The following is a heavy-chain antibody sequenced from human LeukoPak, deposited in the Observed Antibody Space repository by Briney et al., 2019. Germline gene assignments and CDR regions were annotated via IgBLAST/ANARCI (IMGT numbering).Heavy chain of an antibody. D-gene: IGHD3-9*01. CDR1: GFTFSTSW. Sequence: GGSLRLSCAASGFTFSTSWMSWVRQAPGKGLEWVANIQQDGSAKYYVDSVKGRFTISRDNSKNTLHLQMNSLRAEDTAVYYCAKDINHYDILTGYHHLLDYWGQGTLVTVSS. CDR2: IQQDGSAK. CDR3: AKDINHYDILTGYHHLLDY. J-gene: IGHJ4*02. V-gene: IGHV3-7*01.